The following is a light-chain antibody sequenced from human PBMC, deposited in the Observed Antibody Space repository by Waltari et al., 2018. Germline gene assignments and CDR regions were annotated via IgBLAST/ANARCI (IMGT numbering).Light chain of an antibody. CDR3: SSYTSSYTYV. V-gene: IGLV2-14*03. Sequence: QSALTHPASVSGSPGQSITISCPGTSSNVGGYNLVSWYQQHPGKPPKLMIFHVSDRPSGVSNRFSGSKSGNTASLTISGLQTEDEADYYCSSYTSSYTYVFGTGTKITVL. CDR2: HVS. CDR1: SSNVGGYNL. J-gene: IGLJ1*01.